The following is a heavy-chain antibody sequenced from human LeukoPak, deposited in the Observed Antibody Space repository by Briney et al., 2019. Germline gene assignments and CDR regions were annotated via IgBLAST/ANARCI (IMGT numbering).Heavy chain of an antibody. CDR1: GYTFTSYY. D-gene: IGHD3-22*01. J-gene: IGHJ1*01. CDR3: ARDPSPDSSGFRAEYFQH. CDR2: INPSGGST. Sequence: ASVKVSCKASGYTFTSYYMHWVRQAPGQGLEWMGIINPSGGSTSYAQEFQGRVTMTRDTSTSTVYMELSSLRSEDTAVYYCARDPSPDSSGFRAEYFQHWGQGTLVTVSS. V-gene: IGHV1-46*01.